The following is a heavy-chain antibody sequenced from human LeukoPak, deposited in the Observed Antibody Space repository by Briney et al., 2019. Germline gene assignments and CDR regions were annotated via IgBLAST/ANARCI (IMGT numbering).Heavy chain of an antibody. CDR1: RFTFGIFS. D-gene: IGHD1-1*01. CDR3: AKDRAGTPWAD. J-gene: IGHJ4*02. V-gene: IGHV3-23*01. Sequence: PGGSLRLSCAASRFTFGIFSMTCVRQAPGKRLEWFSTVTASGDSTYYANSVKGRFTISRDNSRDTIFLQMDSLRAGDTVIYYCAKDRAGTPWADWGQGTLVTVSS. CDR2: VTASGDST.